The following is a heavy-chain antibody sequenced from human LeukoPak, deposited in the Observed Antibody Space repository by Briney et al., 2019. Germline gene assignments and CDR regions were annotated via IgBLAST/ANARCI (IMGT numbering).Heavy chain of an antibody. D-gene: IGHD6-13*01. CDR2: IKQDGSEK. CDR3: ATYSSSWYLWSYFDY. J-gene: IGHJ4*02. CDR1: GFTFSSYW. V-gene: IGHV3-7*01. Sequence: GGSLRLSCAASGFTFSSYWMSWVRQAPGKGLEWVANIKQDGSEKYYVDSVKGRFTISRVNAKNSLYLQMNSLRAEDTAVYYCATYSSSWYLWSYFDYWGQGTLVTVSS.